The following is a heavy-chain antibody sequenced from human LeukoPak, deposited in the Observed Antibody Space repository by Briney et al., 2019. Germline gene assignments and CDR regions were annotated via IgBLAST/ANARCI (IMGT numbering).Heavy chain of an antibody. CDR3: VKRNSFYLDY. Sequence: PGGSLRLPCAVSGFIFSNYGMHWVRQAPGKGLEWGAFIGYDGSNKYYADSVKGRLTVSRDNSKNTLYLEMNSLRGEDTAVYYCVKRNSFYLDYWGQGTLVTVSS. V-gene: IGHV3-30*02. CDR2: IGYDGSNK. D-gene: IGHD1-7*01. CDR1: GFIFSNYG. J-gene: IGHJ4*02.